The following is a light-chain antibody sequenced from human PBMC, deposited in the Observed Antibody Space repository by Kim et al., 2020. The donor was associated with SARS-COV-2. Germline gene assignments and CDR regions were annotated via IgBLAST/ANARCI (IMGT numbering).Light chain of an antibody. CDR2: DAS. J-gene: IGKJ4*01. CDR3: QLKIGSPPT. V-gene: IGKV3D-20*01. CDR1: QSVRRSF. Sequence: SQGETPPRSSRASQSVRRSFVAWYQRKPGLAPRHLIFDASRRATGIPDRFSGSGSGTDFTLTINRLEAEDFAVYYFQLKIGSPPTFGGGTKVDIK.